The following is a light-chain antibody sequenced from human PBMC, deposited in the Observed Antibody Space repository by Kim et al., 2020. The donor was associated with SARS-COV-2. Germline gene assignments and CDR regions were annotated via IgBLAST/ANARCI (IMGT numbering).Light chain of an antibody. J-gene: IGLJ2*01. CDR1: ALPKQY. CDR2: KDS. CDR3: QSADSSRV. V-gene: IGLV3-25*03. Sequence: SYELTQPPSVSVSPGQTARITCSGDALPKQYAYWYQQKPGQAPVLVIYKDSERPSGIPERFSGSSSGTTVTLTISGVQAEDEADYYCQSADSSRVFGGGT.